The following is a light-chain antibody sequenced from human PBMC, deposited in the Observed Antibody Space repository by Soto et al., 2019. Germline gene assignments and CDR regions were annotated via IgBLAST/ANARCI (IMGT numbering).Light chain of an antibody. V-gene: IGKV1-39*01. J-gene: IGKJ1*01. Sequence: DIQMTKYTSSLSASVGDSVTITCRASQNIKTYLNWYQQKPGKAPNLLIYAASSLHSGVPSRFSGSGSGTDFTLTISSLQPEDFATYYCQQSFSSPPWTFGQGTNVDI. CDR2: AAS. CDR3: QQSFSSPPWT. CDR1: QNIKTY.